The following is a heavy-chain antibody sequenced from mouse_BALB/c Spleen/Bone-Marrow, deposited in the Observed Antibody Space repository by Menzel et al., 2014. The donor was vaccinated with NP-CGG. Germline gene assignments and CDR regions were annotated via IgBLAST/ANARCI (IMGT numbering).Heavy chain of an antibody. D-gene: IGHD3-3*01. Sequence: LQQSGSELVRPGASVKLSCKASGYTFTSFWMHLVKQRPGQGLEWIGNIYPGSVSTNYDEKFKSKATLAVDTSSSTAYMQLSSLTSEDSAVYYCTRYVGYAMDYWGQGTSVTVSS. CDR2: IYPGSVST. J-gene: IGHJ4*01. CDR3: TRYVGYAMDY. CDR1: GYTFTSFW. V-gene: IGHV1S22*01.